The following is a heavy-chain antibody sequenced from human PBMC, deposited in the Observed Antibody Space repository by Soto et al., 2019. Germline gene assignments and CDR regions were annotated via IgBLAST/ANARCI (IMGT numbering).Heavy chain of an antibody. CDR1: GFTFSSYS. D-gene: IGHD3-10*01. Sequence: GGSLRLSCAASGFTFSSYSMNWVRQAPGKGLEWVSSISSSSSYIYYADSVKGRFTISRDNAKNSLYLQMNSLRAEDTAVYYCARDRGPAYYYYYGMDVWGQGTTVTV. J-gene: IGHJ6*02. CDR2: ISSSSSYI. V-gene: IGHV3-21*01. CDR3: ARDRGPAYYYYYGMDV.